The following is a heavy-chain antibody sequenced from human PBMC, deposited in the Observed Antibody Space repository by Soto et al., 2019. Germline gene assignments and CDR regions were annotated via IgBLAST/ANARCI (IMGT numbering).Heavy chain of an antibody. CDR3: ARASYDFWSGYGYYYMDV. J-gene: IGHJ6*03. V-gene: IGHV4-34*01. CDR2: INHSGST. Sequence: SETLSLTCAVYGGSFSGYYWSWIRQPQGKGLEWIGEINHSGSTNYNPSLKSRVTISVDTSKNQFSLKLSSVTAADTAVYYCARASYDFWSGYGYYYMDVWGKGTTVTVSS. CDR1: GGSFSGYY. D-gene: IGHD3-3*01.